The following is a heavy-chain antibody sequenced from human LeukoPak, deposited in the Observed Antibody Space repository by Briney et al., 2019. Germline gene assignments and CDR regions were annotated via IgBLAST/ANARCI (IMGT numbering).Heavy chain of an antibody. V-gene: IGHV3-30*03. Sequence: GRSLRLSCVASVFTFSSYSIHSGRQAPGKGLEWVAVISYDGSNKYYADSVKGRFTISRDNSKNTLYLQMNSLRAEDTAVYYCAQNVVSAILCDYWGQGTLVTVSS. CDR3: AQNVVSAILCDY. CDR1: VFTFSSYS. J-gene: IGHJ4*02. D-gene: IGHD2-21*02. CDR2: ISYDGSNK.